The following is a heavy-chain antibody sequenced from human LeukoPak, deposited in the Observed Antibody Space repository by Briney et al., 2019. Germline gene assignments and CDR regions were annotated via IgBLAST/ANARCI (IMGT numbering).Heavy chain of an antibody. CDR3: VGTFTVFGVVATIA. V-gene: IGHV3-23*01. CDR2: ISYSGDNRGGNT. CDR1: GFTFKIYT. Sequence: GGSLRLSCAAFGFTFKIYTMNWVRQAPGKGLEWLSSISYSGDNRGGNTYYADSVRGRFSISRDTSQNTVFLQMSSLRVDDTAAYYCVGTFTVFGVVATIAWGQGTLVTVSS. D-gene: IGHD3-3*01. J-gene: IGHJ4*02.